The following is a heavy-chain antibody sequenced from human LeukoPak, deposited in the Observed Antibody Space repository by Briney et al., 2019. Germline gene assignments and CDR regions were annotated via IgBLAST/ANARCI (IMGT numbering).Heavy chain of an antibody. Sequence: GGSLRLSCAASGFTFNSYVMNWVRQAPGKGLEWGAVIWYDGSNKYYADSVKGRFTISRDNSKNTLYLQMNSLRAEDTAVYYCARGHIAAAGTGFDYWGQGTLVTVSS. CDR3: ARGHIAAAGTGFDY. V-gene: IGHV3-33*08. D-gene: IGHD6-13*01. J-gene: IGHJ4*02. CDR2: IWYDGSNK. CDR1: GFTFNSYV.